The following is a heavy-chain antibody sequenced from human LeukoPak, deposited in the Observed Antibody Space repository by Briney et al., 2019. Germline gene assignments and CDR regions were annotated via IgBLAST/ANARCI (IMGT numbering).Heavy chain of an antibody. V-gene: IGHV4-34*01. CDR2: INHSGST. Sequence: SETLSLTCAVYGGSFSGYYWGWIRQPPGKGLEWIGEINHSGSTNYNPSLKSRVTISVDTSKNQFSLKLTSVTAADTAVYFCARGAYCSGATCYTFNWFDPWGQGTLVTVSS. D-gene: IGHD2-15*01. J-gene: IGHJ5*02. CDR3: ARGAYCSGATCYTFNWFDP. CDR1: GGSFSGYY.